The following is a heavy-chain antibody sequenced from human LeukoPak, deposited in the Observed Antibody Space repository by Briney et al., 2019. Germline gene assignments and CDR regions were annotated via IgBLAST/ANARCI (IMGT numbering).Heavy chain of an antibody. CDR2: IIPILGIA. V-gene: IGHV1-69*04. CDR1: GGTFSSYA. Sequence: SVKVSCKASGGTFSSYAISWVRQAPGQGLEWMGRIIPILGIANYAQKFQGRVTITADKSTSTAYMEVSSLRSEDTAVHYCARDRYYYGSGTYPGGFDPWGQGTLVTVSS. D-gene: IGHD3-10*01. J-gene: IGHJ5*02. CDR3: ARDRYYYGSGTYPGGFDP.